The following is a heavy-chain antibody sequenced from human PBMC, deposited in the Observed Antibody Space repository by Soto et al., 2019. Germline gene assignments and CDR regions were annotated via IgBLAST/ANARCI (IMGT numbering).Heavy chain of an antibody. D-gene: IGHD3-22*01. V-gene: IGHV3-66*01. CDR2: IYSGGDT. Sequence: SLRLSCAASGFTVSSNYMSWVRQAPGKGLEWVSVIYSGGDTYYPGSVKGRFTISRENAKNSLYLQMNSLRAGDTAVYYCARSPPGGYHYYYGMDVWGQGTTVTVSS. CDR1: GFTVSSNY. J-gene: IGHJ6*02. CDR3: ARSPPGGYHYYYGMDV.